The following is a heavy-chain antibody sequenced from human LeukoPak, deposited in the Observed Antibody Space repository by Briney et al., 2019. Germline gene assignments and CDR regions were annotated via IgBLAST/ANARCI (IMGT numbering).Heavy chain of an antibody. J-gene: IGHJ4*02. Sequence: PGGSLRLSCAASGFTFSSYSMNWVRQAPGKGLEWVSSISSSRSYIYYADSVKGRFTISRDNAKNSLYLQMNSLRAEDTAVYYCARDVGRITMIVVAQPRFDYWGQGTLVTVSS. CDR3: ARDVGRITMIVVAQPRFDY. CDR1: GFTFSSYS. V-gene: IGHV3-21*01. D-gene: IGHD3-22*01. CDR2: ISSSRSYI.